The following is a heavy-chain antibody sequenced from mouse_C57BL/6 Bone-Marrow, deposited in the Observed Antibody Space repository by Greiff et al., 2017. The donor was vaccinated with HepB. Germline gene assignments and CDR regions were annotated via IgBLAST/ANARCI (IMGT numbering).Heavy chain of an antibody. CDR3: TGTVVATSDY. CDR2: IDPETGGT. V-gene: IGHV1-15*01. D-gene: IGHD1-1*01. Sequence: LVESGAELVRPGASVTLSCKASGYTFTDYEMHWVKQTPVHGLEWIGAIDPETGGTAYNQKFKGKAILTADKSSSTAYMELRSLTSEDSAVYYCTGTVVATSDYWGQGTTLTVSS. CDR1: GYTFTDYE. J-gene: IGHJ2*01.